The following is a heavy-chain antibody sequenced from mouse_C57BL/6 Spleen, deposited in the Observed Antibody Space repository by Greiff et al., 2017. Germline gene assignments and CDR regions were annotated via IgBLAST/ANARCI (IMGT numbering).Heavy chain of an antibody. Sequence: QVQLQQSGAELAKPAASVKLSCKASGYTFTSYWMHWVKQRPGQGLEWIGYINPSSGYTKYNQKFKDKATLTADKSSSTAYMQLSSLTYEDSAVYYCAREYYGSNYAMDYWGQGTSVTVSS. D-gene: IGHD1-1*01. CDR2: INPSSGYT. J-gene: IGHJ4*01. V-gene: IGHV1-7*01. CDR3: AREYYGSNYAMDY. CDR1: GYTFTSYW.